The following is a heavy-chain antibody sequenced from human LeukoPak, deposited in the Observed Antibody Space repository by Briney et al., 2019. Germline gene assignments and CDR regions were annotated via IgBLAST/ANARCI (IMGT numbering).Heavy chain of an antibody. V-gene: IGHV4-34*01. CDR1: GWSFSGYS. J-gene: IGHJ6*03. CDR3: ARGGNSGPDTIYYYYMDV. CDR2: INHSGRT. Sequence: PSETLSLTCAVYGWSFSGYSWSWVRQPPGKGLGWIGEINHSGRTNYNPSLKSRVTISVDTSKNQFSLKLTSVTAADTAVYYCARGGNSGPDTIYYYYMDVWDKGTTVTVSS. D-gene: IGHD1-1*01.